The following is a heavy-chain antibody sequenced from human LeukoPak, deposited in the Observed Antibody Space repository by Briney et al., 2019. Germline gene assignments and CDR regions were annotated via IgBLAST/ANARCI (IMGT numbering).Heavy chain of an antibody. CDR1: GFTFSSYA. CDR3: ARGPTAPVVAATRDCHGFDY. J-gene: IGHJ4*02. V-gene: IGHV3-30*04. CDR2: ISYDGSNK. Sequence: QPGRSLRLSCAASGFTFSSYAMHWVRQAPGKGLEWVAVISYDGSNKYYADSVKGRFTISRDNSKNTLYLQMNSLRAEDTAVYYCARGPTAPVVAATRDCHGFDYWGQGTLVTVSS. D-gene: IGHD2-15*01.